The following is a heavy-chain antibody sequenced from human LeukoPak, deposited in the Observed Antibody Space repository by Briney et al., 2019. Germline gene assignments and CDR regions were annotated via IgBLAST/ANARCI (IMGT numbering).Heavy chain of an antibody. J-gene: IGHJ4*02. CDR1: GYTFTGYY. V-gene: IGHV1-2*02. Sequence: GASVTVSCKASGYTFTGYYMHWVRQAPGQGLEWMGWINPNSGGTNYAQKFQGRVTMTRDTSISTAYMELSRLRSDDTAVYYCARAERYSSSWQPFDYWGQGTLVTVSS. CDR3: ARAERYSSSWQPFDY. CDR2: INPNSGGT. D-gene: IGHD6-13*01.